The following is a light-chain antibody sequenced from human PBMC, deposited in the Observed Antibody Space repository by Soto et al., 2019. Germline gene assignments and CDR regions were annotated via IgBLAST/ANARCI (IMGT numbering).Light chain of an antibody. V-gene: IGLV2-14*01. CDR2: GVD. CDR3: TAFSANRVYL. CDR1: SNAIGSYDY. Sequence: QSVLTPPISVSGSPGQSITISCTGNSNAIGSYDYVCWYKQHPGKAPRLPIHGVDNRSPGISGRFSASKSGLTASLTISGLQAEDEADYYCTAFSANRVYLFGPGTKVTV. J-gene: IGLJ1*01.